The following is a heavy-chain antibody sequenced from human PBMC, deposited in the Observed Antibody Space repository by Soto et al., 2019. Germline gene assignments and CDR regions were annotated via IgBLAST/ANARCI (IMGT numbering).Heavy chain of an antibody. J-gene: IGHJ4*01. CDR2: IKSKIDGGTT. CDR3: TTDSHFTKNRVRFDY. Sequence: GGSVRLSCAASGFTFTTAWINWVRQAPGKGLEWVGRIKSKIDGGTTDFAAPVKGRFAISRDDSRNMVYFQMNSLEIEDTAVYYCTTDSHFTKNRVRFDYSALGTLVTGSS. V-gene: IGHV3-15*07. CDR1: GFTFTTAW. D-gene: IGHD2-8*01.